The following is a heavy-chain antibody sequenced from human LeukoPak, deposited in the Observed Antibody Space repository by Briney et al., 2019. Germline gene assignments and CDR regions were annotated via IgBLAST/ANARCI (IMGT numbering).Heavy chain of an antibody. D-gene: IGHD6-19*01. CDR3: ARPQWLVPHGRGAFDY. V-gene: IGHV4-38-2*01. CDR1: GYSISSGYY. CDR2: IYHSGCT. Sequence: SETLSLTCAVSGYSISSGYYWGWIRQPPGKGLEWIGSIYHSGCTYYNPSLKSRVTISVDTSKNQFSLKLSSVTAADTAVYYCARPQWLVPHGRGAFDYWGQGTLVTVSS. J-gene: IGHJ4*02.